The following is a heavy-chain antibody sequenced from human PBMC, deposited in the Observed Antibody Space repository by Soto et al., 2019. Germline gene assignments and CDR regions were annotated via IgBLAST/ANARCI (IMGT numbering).Heavy chain of an antibody. D-gene: IGHD6-19*01. V-gene: IGHV3-9*01. J-gene: IGHJ4*02. CDR2: ISWNSCSI. CDR3: AQDGESSGSYPYFDY. Sequence: EVQLVESGGGLVQPGRSLRLSCAASGFTFDDYAMHWVRQAPGKGLEWVSGISWNSCSIGYADSVKGRFTISRDNAKKSLYLQMNSLRAEDTALYYCAQDGESSGSYPYFDYSGQGTLVTVSS. CDR1: GFTFDDYA.